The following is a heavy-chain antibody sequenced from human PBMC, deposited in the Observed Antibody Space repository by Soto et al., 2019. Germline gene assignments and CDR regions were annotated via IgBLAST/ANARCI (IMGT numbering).Heavy chain of an antibody. CDR1: GFSFSTYA. CDR2: IWYDGSNE. J-gene: IGHJ4*02. V-gene: IGHV3-33*01. Sequence: QVQLVESGGGVVQPGRSLRLSCAASGFSFSTYAMHWVRQAPGKGLEWVAVIWYDGSNEQYVDSVKGRFTISRDNSKNTLYLQMTSLRAEDTAVYYCARGLAHSNSWSYYFDYWGQGTLVTVSS. CDR3: ARGLAHSNSWSYYFDY. D-gene: IGHD6-13*01.